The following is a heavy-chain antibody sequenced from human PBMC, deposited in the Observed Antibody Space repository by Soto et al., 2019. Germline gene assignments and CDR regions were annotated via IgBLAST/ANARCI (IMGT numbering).Heavy chain of an antibody. CDR3: ASAWGPAYSSGMDV. CDR1: GGTFSSYA. J-gene: IGHJ6*02. Sequence: QVQLVQSGAEVKKPGSSVKVSCKASGGTFSSYAISWVRQAPGQGLGWMGGIIPIFGTADYAQKFQGRVASTADASTSTAYMELSSVRSEDTAVYYCASAWGPAYSSGMDVWGQGTTVTVSS. D-gene: IGHD3-16*01. CDR2: IIPIFGTA. V-gene: IGHV1-69*12.